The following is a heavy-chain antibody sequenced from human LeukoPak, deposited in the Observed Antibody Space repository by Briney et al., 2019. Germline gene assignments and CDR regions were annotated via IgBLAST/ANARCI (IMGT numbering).Heavy chain of an antibody. Sequence: SVKVSCKASGGTFSSYAISWVRQAPGQGLEWMGGIIPIFGTANYAQKFQGRVTITTDGSTSTAYMELSSLRSEDTAAYYCARGVTYYDSSGTLGYWGQGTLVTVSS. CDR3: ARGVTYYDSSGTLGY. CDR2: IIPIFGTA. J-gene: IGHJ4*02. D-gene: IGHD3-22*01. CDR1: GGTFSSYA. V-gene: IGHV1-69*05.